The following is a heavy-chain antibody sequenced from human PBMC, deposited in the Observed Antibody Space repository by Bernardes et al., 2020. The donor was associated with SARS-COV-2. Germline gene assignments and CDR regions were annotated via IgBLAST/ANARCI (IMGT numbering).Heavy chain of an antibody. D-gene: IGHD2-15*01. V-gene: IGHV1-18*01. CDR3: ARALISDCSGGSCYPDYGDYFDY. J-gene: IGHJ4*02. CDR1: RYTFTAYV. Sequence: ASVKVSCKTSRYTFTAYVIIWVRQAPGHGLDSMGCISAYHRYTNFAQKFPGRVTMTTDTSTRTAYMELRSLRSDDTAVYYCARALISDCSGGSCYPDYGDYFDYWGQGTLLTVSS. CDR2: ISAYHRYT.